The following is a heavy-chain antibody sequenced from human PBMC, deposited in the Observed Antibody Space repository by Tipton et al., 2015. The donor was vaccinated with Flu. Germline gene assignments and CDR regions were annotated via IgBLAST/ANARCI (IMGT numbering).Heavy chain of an antibody. V-gene: IGHV1-18*01. J-gene: IGHJ5*02. D-gene: IGHD2-15*01. CDR3: ATTARIWLAVAAIQVWFDP. CDR2: ISPYNGKM. CDR1: GYTISSYG. Sequence: QVQLVQSGAEVKKAGASVKVSCKASGYTISSYGISWVRQAPGQGLEWMGWISPYNGKMKYAKKFQGRVTMTTDTSTSTAYMERRSLRSDDTAVYYCATTARIWLAVAAIQVWFDPGGQRSLVTVSS.